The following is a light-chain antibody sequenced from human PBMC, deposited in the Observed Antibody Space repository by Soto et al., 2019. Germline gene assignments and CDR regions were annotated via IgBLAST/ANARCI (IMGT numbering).Light chain of an antibody. CDR3: QQYIDSPRT. CDR1: QTVNRNY. CDR2: GVS. V-gene: IGKV3-20*01. Sequence: EIVLTQSPGTLALSPGDGATLSCRASQTVNRNYLAWYHQRPGQPPRLLIYGVSNRASGVPDRFSGGGSGTEFTLTILRLEPDDFGVYYCQQYIDSPRTFGQGTKVEVK. J-gene: IGKJ1*01.